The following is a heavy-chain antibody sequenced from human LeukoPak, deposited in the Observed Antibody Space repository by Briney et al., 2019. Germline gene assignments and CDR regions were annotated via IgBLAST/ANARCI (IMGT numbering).Heavy chain of an antibody. CDR3: ARDGSGLAVRGWFDF. J-gene: IGHJ5*01. Sequence: GGSLRLSCVASGFTFSKYGVHWVRQAPGKGLEWVAVIWYDGSYEYFADSVKGRLAISRDNDKNTVTLQMNSLRVEDTAVYYCARDGSGLAVRGWFDFWGQGTLVTVSS. D-gene: IGHD3-10*01. V-gene: IGHV3-33*01. CDR1: GFTFSKYG. CDR2: IWYDGSYE.